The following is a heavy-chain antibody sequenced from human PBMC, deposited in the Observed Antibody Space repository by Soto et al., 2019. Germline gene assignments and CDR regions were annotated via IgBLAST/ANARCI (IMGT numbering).Heavy chain of an antibody. V-gene: IGHV4-4*02. J-gene: IGHJ6*02. D-gene: IGHD1-1*01. Sequence: SETLSLTCAVSGGSISSSNWWSWVRQPPGKGLEWIGEIYHSGSTNYNPSLKSRVTISVDKSKNQFSLKLSSVTAADTAVYYCARELERGLHSYYYYGMDVWGQGTTVTVSS. CDR2: IYHSGST. CDR1: GGSISSSNW. CDR3: ARELERGLHSYYYYGMDV.